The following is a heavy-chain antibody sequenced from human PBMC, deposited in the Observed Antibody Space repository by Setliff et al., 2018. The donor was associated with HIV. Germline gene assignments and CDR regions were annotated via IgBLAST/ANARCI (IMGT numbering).Heavy chain of an antibody. CDR3: ARDHVVCSGGTCRSDDPYYYYYMNV. CDR2: INPNSCGT. CDR1: GYTFTNYY. Sequence: ASVNVSCKASGYTFTNYYMHWVRQAPGQGIAWMGWINPNSCGTNYAQKFQGRVTMTMDTSTTTAYMELSRLKSDDTAVYYCARDHVVCSGGTCRSDDPYYYYYMNVWGEGTTVTVSS. V-gene: IGHV1-2*02. D-gene: IGHD2-15*01. J-gene: IGHJ6*03.